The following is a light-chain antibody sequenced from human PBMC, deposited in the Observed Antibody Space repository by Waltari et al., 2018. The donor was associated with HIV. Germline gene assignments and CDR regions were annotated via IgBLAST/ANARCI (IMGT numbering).Light chain of an antibody. CDR1: TSNIGSNY. CDR3: ASWGDSLGGYWI. V-gene: IGLV1-47*01. J-gene: IGLJ2*01. Sequence: QSVVTQPPSASGTLGQRVTISCSGGTSNIGSNYVYWYQHLPGTSPKLLIYMNDQRPSGVPDRISGSKSGTSASLAIRGLRSEDEADYYCASWGDSLGGYWIFGGGTNLTVL. CDR2: MND.